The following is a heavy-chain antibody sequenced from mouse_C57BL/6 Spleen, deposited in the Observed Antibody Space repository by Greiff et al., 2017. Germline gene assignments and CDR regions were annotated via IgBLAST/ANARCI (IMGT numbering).Heavy chain of an antibody. CDR1: GYTFTSYW. D-gene: IGHD1-1*01. Sequence: QVQLQQPGAELVKPGASVKLSCKASGYTFTSYWMHWVKQRPGQGLEWIGMIHPNSGSTNYNEKFKSKATLTVDKSSSTAYMQLRSPTSEDSSVYYCARWAPKYYGSSYSYFDSWGQGTTLTVSS. CDR3: ARWAPKYYGSSYSYFDS. V-gene: IGHV1-64*01. CDR2: IHPNSGST. J-gene: IGHJ2*01.